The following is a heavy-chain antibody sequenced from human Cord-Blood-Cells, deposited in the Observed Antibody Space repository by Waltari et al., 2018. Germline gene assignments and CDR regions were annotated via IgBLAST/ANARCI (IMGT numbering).Heavy chain of an antibody. CDR2: IYHSGST. J-gene: IGHJ4*02. Sequence: QVQLQESGPGLVKPSGTLSLTCAVSGGSISSSNWWSWVRQPPGKGLEWIGEIYHSGSTNYHPSLKSRVTISVDKSKNQFSLKLSSVTAADTAVYYCARGRITIFGVVISYFDYWGQGTLVTVSS. V-gene: IGHV4-4*02. CDR3: ARGRITIFGVVISYFDY. CDR1: GGSISSSNW. D-gene: IGHD3-3*01.